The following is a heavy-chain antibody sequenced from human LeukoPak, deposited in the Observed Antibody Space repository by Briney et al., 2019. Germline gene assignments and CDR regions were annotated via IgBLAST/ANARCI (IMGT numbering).Heavy chain of an antibody. Sequence: GGSLRLSCVASGFTFSSYWMSWVRQAPGKGLEWVANIKQDGNEKYYVDSMEGRVTISRDNAKNSLYLQMNSLRAEDTAVYYCARTSVSTAARIDYWGQGTLVTVPS. CDR3: ARTSVSTAARIDY. CDR2: IKQDGNEK. D-gene: IGHD6-6*01. V-gene: IGHV3-7*01. CDR1: GFTFSSYW. J-gene: IGHJ4*02.